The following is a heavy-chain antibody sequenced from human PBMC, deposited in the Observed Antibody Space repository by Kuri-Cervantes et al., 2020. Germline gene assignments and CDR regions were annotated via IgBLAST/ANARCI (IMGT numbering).Heavy chain of an antibody. J-gene: IGHJ6*02. Sequence: SVKVSCKASGGTFSSYAISWVRQAPGQGLEWMGGIIPIFGTANYAQKFQGRVTITADESTSTAYMELSSLRSEDTAVYYCARALTVVTGNYYYYYGMDVWGQGTTVTVSS. V-gene: IGHV1-69*13. CDR3: ARALTVVTGNYYYYYGMDV. CDR2: IIPIFGTA. CDR1: GGTFSSYA. D-gene: IGHD4-23*01.